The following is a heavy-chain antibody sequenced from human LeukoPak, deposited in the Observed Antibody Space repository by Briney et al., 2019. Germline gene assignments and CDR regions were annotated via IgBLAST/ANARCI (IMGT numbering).Heavy chain of an antibody. CDR1: GGSISSYY. CDR3: ARGVWAALAEIFDY. CDR2: IYTSGST. J-gene: IGHJ4*02. D-gene: IGHD6-6*01. V-gene: IGHV4-4*07. Sequence: NPSETLSLTCTVSGGSISSYYWSWIRQPAGKGLEWIGRIYTSGSTNYNPSLKSRVTISVDTSKNQFSLKLSSVTAADTAVYYCARGVWAALAEIFDYWGQGTLVTVSS.